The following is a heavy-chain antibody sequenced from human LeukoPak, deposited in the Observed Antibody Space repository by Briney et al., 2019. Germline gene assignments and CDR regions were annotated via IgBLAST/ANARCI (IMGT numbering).Heavy chain of an antibody. CDR1: GFTFSGSA. Sequence: GGSLRLSCAASGFTFSGSAMHWVRQASGKGLEWVGRIRSKANSYATAYAASVKGRFTISRDDSKNMAYLQMNSLKTEDTAVYYCTRPDSGSYQMTHWGQGTLVTVSS. CDR3: TRPDSGSYQMTH. D-gene: IGHD1-26*01. J-gene: IGHJ4*02. CDR2: IRSKANSYAT. V-gene: IGHV3-73*01.